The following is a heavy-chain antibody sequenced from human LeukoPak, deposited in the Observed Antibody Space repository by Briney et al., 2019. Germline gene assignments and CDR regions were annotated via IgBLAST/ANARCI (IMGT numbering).Heavy chain of an antibody. D-gene: IGHD3-10*02. Sequence: PGGSLRLSCAASGFTVSGYWMSWVRQAPGKGLEWVANIKQDGSEKYYVDSVKGRFTISRDNAKNSLYLQMNSLRAEDTAVYYCAELGITMIGGVWGKGTTVTISS. J-gene: IGHJ6*04. CDR1: GFTVSGYW. CDR2: IKQDGSEK. V-gene: IGHV3-7*01. CDR3: AELGITMIGGV.